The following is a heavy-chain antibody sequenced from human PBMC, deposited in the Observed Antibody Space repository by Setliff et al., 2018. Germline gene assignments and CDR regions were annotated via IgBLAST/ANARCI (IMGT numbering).Heavy chain of an antibody. CDR2: IHYSGNT. Sequence: SETLSLTCTVSGDSINRNYWSWIRQPPGKGLEWLGYIHYSGNTNYNPSLKSRVTISVDTSKNQFSLKLTSVTAADTAVYYCARGYCSSPSCFFAGWFDPWGQGTLVTVSS. CDR1: GDSINRNY. J-gene: IGHJ5*02. D-gene: IGHD2-2*01. CDR3: ARGYCSSPSCFFAGWFDP. V-gene: IGHV4-59*12.